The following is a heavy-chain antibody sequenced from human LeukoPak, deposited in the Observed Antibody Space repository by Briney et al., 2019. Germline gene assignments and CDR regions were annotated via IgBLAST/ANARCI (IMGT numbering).Heavy chain of an antibody. CDR2: IIPILNIP. D-gene: IGHD1-1*01. J-gene: IGHJ6*02. CDR1: GGTFDNSA. Sequence: SVKVSCKASGGTFDNSAINWVRQAPGQGLEWMGRIIPILNIPNYAQKLQGRVTIAADKSTSTAYMELSSLRSDDTAVYYCAREKMEVGYYGLDVWGQGTTVTVSS. CDR3: AREKMEVGYYGLDV. V-gene: IGHV1-69*04.